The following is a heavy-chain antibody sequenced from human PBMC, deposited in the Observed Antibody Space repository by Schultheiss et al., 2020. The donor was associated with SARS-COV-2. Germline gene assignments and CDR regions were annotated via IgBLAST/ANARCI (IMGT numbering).Heavy chain of an antibody. J-gene: IGHJ4*02. D-gene: IGHD1-26*01. Sequence: SETLSLTCTVSGGSISGYYWSWIRQPPGKGLEWFGYIYYSGSTNYNPSLKSRVTISVDRSKNQFSLKLTSVTAADTAVYYCARGWGYSEYWGLGTLVTVSS. V-gene: IGHV4-59*01. CDR2: IYYSGST. CDR3: ARGWGYSEY. CDR1: GGSISGYY.